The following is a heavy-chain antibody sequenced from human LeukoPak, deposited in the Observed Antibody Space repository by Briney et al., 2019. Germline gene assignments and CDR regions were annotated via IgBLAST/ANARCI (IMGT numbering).Heavy chain of an antibody. CDR2: IYYSGST. CDR3: ARDRVYCSDAFDI. V-gene: IGHV4-39*07. Sequence: SETLSLTCTVSGGSISSSSYYWGWIRQPPGKGLEWIGSIYYSGSTYYNPSLKSRVTISVDTSKNQFSLKLSSVTAADTAVYYCARDRVYCSDAFDIWGQGTMVTVSS. CDR1: GGSISSSSYY. J-gene: IGHJ3*02. D-gene: IGHD6-13*01.